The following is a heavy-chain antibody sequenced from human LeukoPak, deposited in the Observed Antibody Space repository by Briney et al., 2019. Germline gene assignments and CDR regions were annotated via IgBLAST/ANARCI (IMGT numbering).Heavy chain of an antibody. V-gene: IGHV3-30-3*01. Sequence: GGSLRLSCAASGFTFSSYAMHWVRQAPGKGLEWVAVISYGGSNKYYADSVKGRFTISRDNSKNTLYLQMNSLKTEDTAVYYCTTGQAAAGTFFDYWGQGTLVTVSS. CDR2: ISYGGSNK. J-gene: IGHJ4*02. D-gene: IGHD6-13*01. CDR3: TTGQAAAGTFFDY. CDR1: GFTFSSYA.